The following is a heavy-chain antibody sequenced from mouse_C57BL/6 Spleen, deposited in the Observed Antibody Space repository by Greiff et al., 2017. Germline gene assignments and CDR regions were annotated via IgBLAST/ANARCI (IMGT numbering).Heavy chain of an antibody. J-gene: IGHJ2*01. D-gene: IGHD2-1*01. CDR1: GFSLTSYG. Sequence: VHLVESGPGLVQPSQSLSISCTVSGFSLTSYGVHWVRQSPGKGLEWLGVIWSGGSTDYNAAFISRLSISKDNSKGQVFFKMNSLQADDTAIYYWASHYGNLLDYWGQGTTLTVSS. CDR2: IWSGGST. CDR3: ASHYGNLLDY. V-gene: IGHV2-2*01.